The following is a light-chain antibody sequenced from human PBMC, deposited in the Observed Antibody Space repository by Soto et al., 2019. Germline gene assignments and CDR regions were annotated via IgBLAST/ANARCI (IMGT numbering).Light chain of an antibody. CDR3: QQSYSTLT. CDR2: AAS. J-gene: IGKJ3*01. Sequence: DIQMTQSPSSQSASVGYRVTITCQASQSNSSYLNWYQQKPGKAPKLLIYAASSLQSGVPSRFSGSGSGTDFTLTISSLQPEDFATYYCQQSYSTLTFGPGTKVDIK. V-gene: IGKV1-39*01. CDR1: QSNSSY.